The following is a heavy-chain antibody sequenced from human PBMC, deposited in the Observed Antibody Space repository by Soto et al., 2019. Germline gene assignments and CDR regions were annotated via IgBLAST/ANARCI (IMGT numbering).Heavy chain of an antibody. Sequence: PGGSLGLSCAASGFTFSSYVMIWVRQAPGKGLEWVSGISGSGITTYYAESVKGRFTISRDNSKNTLYLQMNSLRADDTALYYCAKASGDSRRRPFDYWGQGTLVTVSS. J-gene: IGHJ4*02. CDR1: GFTFSSYV. CDR3: AKASGDSRRRPFDY. V-gene: IGHV3-23*01. D-gene: IGHD5-12*01. CDR2: ISGSGITT.